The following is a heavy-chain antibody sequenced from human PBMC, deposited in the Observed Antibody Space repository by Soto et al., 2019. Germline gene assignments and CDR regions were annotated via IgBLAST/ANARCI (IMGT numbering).Heavy chain of an antibody. CDR3: ARDDEYDDNGLDY. Sequence: QVQLVESGGGVVQPGSSLRLSCAASGGLFSRYGMHWVRQAPGKGLEWVAVIVNHGGTTDYADSVRGRFTTSRDNSKNTLFLEISSLRVEETAIYFCARDDEYDDNGLDYWGQGTLVIVSS. CDR1: GGLFSRYG. V-gene: IGHV3-33*01. D-gene: IGHD1-1*01. CDR2: IVNHGGTT. J-gene: IGHJ4*02.